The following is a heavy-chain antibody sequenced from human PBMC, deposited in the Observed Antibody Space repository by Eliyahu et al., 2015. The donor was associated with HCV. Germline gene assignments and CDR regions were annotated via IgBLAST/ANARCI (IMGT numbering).Heavy chain of an antibody. V-gene: IGHV4-59*01. CDR1: GGSISSYY. CDR3: ARGTIGYGDPLSN. J-gene: IGHJ4*02. D-gene: IGHD4-17*01. Sequence: QVQLQESGPGLVKPSETLSLTCTVSGGSISSYYWXWIRPXPGKGLEWIGYXYYRGSTNYXPSLKSRVTISVDTSKNQFSLKLSSVTAADTAVYYCARGTIGYGDPLSNWGQGTLVTVSS. CDR2: XYYRGST.